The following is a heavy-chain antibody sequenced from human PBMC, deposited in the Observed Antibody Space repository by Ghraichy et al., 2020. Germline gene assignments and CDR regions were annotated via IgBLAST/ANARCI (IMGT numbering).Heavy chain of an antibody. V-gene: IGHV3-30*18. CDR2: ISYDGSNK. Sequence: GGSLRLSCAASEFTFSTYGMHWVRQAPGKGLEWVAFISYDGSNKYYVDSVKGRFTISRDNSKSTLYLQMNSLRAEDTAVYYCAKDAVTYSRGNLEFDYWGQGTLVTVSS. CDR3: AKDAVTYSRGNLEFDY. J-gene: IGHJ4*02. CDR1: EFTFSTYG. D-gene: IGHD3-22*01.